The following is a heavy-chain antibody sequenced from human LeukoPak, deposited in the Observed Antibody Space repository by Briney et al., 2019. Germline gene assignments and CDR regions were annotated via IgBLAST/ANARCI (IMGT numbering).Heavy chain of an antibody. V-gene: IGHV3-48*03. D-gene: IGHD6-25*01. CDR2: ICSSGSTI. Sequence: PGGSLRLSCAASGFTFSTYEMNWVPQAPGEGLGWVSYICSSGSTINYADSVKGRFTISRDNAKNSLYLQMNSLRAEDTAVYYCARTPQTATTFDYWGQGTLVTVSS. J-gene: IGHJ4*02. CDR3: ARTPQTATTFDY. CDR1: GFTFSTYE.